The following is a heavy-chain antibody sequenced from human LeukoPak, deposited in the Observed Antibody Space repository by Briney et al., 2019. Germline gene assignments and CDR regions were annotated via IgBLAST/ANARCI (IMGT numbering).Heavy chain of an antibody. Sequence: GESLKISCQGSGYSFTRYWIGWVRQMPGKGLEWMGIIYPGDSDTRYSPSFQGQVTISADKSISTAYLQWGSLKASDTAMYYCARQADSSYDYMGLWGQGTLVTVSS. V-gene: IGHV5-51*01. D-gene: IGHD5-12*01. CDR1: GYSFTRYW. CDR3: ARQADSSYDYMGL. CDR2: IYPGDSDT. J-gene: IGHJ4*02.